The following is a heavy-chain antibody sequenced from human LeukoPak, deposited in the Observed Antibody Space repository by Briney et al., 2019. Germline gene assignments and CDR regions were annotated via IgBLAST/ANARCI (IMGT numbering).Heavy chain of an antibody. CDR2: IKQDGSEK. J-gene: IGHJ6*04. V-gene: IGHV3-7*01. CDR1: RFTLSSYW. D-gene: IGHD2-21*01. CDR3: ATLIRMDV. Sequence: PGGSLRHSCAASRFTLSSYWMSWVRHAPGKGLEWVANIKQDGSEKYYVDSVKGRFTISRDNAKNSLYLQMNSLRAEDTAVYYCATLIRMDVWGKGTTVTVSS.